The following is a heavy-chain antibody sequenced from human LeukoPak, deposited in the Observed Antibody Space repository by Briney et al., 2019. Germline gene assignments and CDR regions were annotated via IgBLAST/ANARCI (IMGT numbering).Heavy chain of an antibody. J-gene: IGHJ6*02. CDR3: TRNQQYYYGSGSLGMDV. D-gene: IGHD3-10*01. V-gene: IGHV3-30*03. CDR1: GFTLTRYG. Sequence: GGSLRLSCEASGFTLTRYGMHWVRQAPGRGLEWVAVISHDGTTEFYTDSVRGRFTLSRDTSKDTLYLHMNGLRPEDTAVYYCTRNQQYYYGSGSLGMDVWGPGTTVGVTS. CDR2: ISHDGTTE.